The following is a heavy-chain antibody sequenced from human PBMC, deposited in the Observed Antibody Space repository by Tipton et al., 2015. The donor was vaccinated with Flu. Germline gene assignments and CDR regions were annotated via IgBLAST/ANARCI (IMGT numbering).Heavy chain of an antibody. CDR3: ARHVEGYSGYENGFDP. D-gene: IGHD5-12*01. Sequence: TLSLTCTVSGGSISSRTDYWVWIRQSPGKGLEWIGRAFYRRSPTKNPSLKSRVAISVDMSKNQFSLRLSSVTAADTAVYYCARHVEGYSGYENGFDPWGQGTTVTVSS. CDR1: GGSISSRTDY. V-gene: IGHV4-39*01. J-gene: IGHJ5*01. CDR2: AFYRRSP.